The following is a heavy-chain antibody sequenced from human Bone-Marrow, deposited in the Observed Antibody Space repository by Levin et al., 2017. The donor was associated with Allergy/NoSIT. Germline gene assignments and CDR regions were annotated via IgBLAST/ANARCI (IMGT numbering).Heavy chain of an antibody. CDR1: GASVSSDSAA. CDR3: ARDAGSRAFDI. V-gene: IGHV6-1*01. Sequence: SETLSLTCAISGASVSSDSAAWSWIRQSPSRGLEWLGRTYYRSRWYSDLAPSVKSRISTNPDTSKNQLSLQLNSVTPEDTAVYYCARDAGSRAFDIWGQGTMVTVSS. J-gene: IGHJ3*02. CDR2: TYYRSRWYS.